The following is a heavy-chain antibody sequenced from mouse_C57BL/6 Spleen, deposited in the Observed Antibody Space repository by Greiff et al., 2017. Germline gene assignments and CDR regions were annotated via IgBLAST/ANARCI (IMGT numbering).Heavy chain of an antibody. CDR2: ISDGGSYT. D-gene: IGHD2-3*01. CDR3: ARGDDGPYYYAMDY. CDR1: GFTFSSYA. Sequence: EVMLVESGGGLVKPGGSLKLSCAASGFTFSSYAMSWVRQTPEKRLEWVATISDGGSYTYYPDNVKGRFTISRDNAKNNLYLQMSHLKSEDTAMYYCARGDDGPYYYAMDYWGQGTSVTVSS. J-gene: IGHJ4*01. V-gene: IGHV5-4*03.